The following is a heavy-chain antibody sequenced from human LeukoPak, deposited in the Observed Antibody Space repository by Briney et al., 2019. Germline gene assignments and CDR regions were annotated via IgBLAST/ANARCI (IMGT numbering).Heavy chain of an antibody. Sequence: PSETLSLTCTVSGGSISSGDYYWSWIRQPPGKGLEWIGYIYYSGSTYYNPSLKSRVTISRDTSENQFSLKLSSVTATDTAVYYCARSSAWSPFDYWGQGTLVTVSS. CDR3: ARSSAWSPFDY. D-gene: IGHD6-19*01. CDR1: GGSISSGDYY. V-gene: IGHV4-30-4*02. J-gene: IGHJ4*02. CDR2: IYYSGST.